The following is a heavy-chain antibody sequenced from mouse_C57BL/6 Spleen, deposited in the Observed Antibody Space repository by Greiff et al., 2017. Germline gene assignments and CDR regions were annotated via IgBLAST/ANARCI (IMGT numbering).Heavy chain of an antibody. Sequence: VQLQQSGAELVKPGASVKMSCKASGYTFTSYWITWVKQRPGQGLEWIGDIYPGSGSTTYNEKFKSKATLTVDTSSSTAYMQLSVLTSEDSAVYYCARDDSNYDGFAYWGQWTLVTVSA. CDR2: IYPGSGST. CDR1: GYTFTSYW. V-gene: IGHV1-55*01. J-gene: IGHJ3*01. D-gene: IGHD2-5*01. CDR3: ARDDSNYDGFAY.